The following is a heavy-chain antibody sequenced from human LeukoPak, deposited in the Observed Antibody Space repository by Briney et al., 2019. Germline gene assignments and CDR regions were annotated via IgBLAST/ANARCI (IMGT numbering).Heavy chain of an antibody. Sequence: SQTLSLTCAISGDSVSSNSAAWNWIRQSPSRGLEWLGRTYYRSKWYNDYAVSVKSRITINPDTSKNQFSLQLNSVTPEDTAVYYCARTYYYDSSGSPDASDIWGQGTMVTVSS. J-gene: IGHJ3*02. CDR3: ARTYYYDSSGSPDASDI. D-gene: IGHD3-22*01. CDR1: GDSVSSNSAA. V-gene: IGHV6-1*01. CDR2: TYYRSKWYN.